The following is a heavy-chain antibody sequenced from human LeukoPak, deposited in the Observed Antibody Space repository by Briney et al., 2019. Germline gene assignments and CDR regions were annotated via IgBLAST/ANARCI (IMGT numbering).Heavy chain of an antibody. V-gene: IGHV3-23*01. J-gene: IGHJ4*02. CDR2: ISGSGGST. D-gene: IGHD1-1*01. Sequence: GGSLRLSCAGSGFTFRTYAMEWVRQAPGKGLEWVSAISGSGGSTYYADSVKGRFTISRDNSKNTLYLQMNSLRAEDAAVYYCAREPAANSDFDYWGQGTLVTVSS. CDR1: GFTFRTYA. CDR3: AREPAANSDFDY.